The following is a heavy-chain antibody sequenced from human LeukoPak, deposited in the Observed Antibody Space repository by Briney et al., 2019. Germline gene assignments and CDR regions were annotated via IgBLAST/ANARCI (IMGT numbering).Heavy chain of an antibody. V-gene: IGHV4-39*01. J-gene: IGHJ5*02. CDR3: ASLPLYQWGSGPESGP. D-gene: IGHD3-10*01. Sequence: PSETLSLTCTVSGGSISSSSHYWGWIRQSPGRGLEWIATIYYSGSTYYNPSLKSRVTISGDTSKNQFSLKLSSVTAADTAVYYCASLPLYQWGSGPESGPWGQGTLVTVSS. CDR2: IYYSGST. CDR1: GGSISSSSHY.